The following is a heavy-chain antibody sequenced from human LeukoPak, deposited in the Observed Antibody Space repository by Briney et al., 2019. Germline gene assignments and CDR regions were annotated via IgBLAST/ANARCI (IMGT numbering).Heavy chain of an antibody. CDR1: GGSISSGGYY. D-gene: IGHD1-26*01. CDR2: IYYSGST. V-gene: IGHV4-31*03. Sequence: TLSLTCTVSGGSISSGGYYWSWIRQHPGKGLEWIGYIYYSGSTYYNPSLKSRVTISVDTSKNQFSLKLSSVTAADTAVYYCARWDYYYYYMDVWGKGTTVTVSS. CDR3: ARWDYYYYYMDV. J-gene: IGHJ6*03.